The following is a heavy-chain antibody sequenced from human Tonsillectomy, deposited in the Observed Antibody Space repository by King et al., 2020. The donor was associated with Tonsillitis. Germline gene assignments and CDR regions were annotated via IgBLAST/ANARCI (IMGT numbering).Heavy chain of an antibody. V-gene: IGHV3-30*18. CDR1: GFSFRNYG. Sequence: VQLVESGGGLVQPGRSLRLSCAASGFSFRNYGIHWVRQAPGTGLEWVAIILYDVSNEYYADSVKGRFTVSRDNSKNTLFLQMNSLRVEDTAVYYFAKEVAAAGDSYYSYGMDVWGQGTAVTVSS. CDR2: ILYDVSNE. CDR3: AKEVAAAGDSYYSYGMDV. D-gene: IGHD6-13*01. J-gene: IGHJ6*02.